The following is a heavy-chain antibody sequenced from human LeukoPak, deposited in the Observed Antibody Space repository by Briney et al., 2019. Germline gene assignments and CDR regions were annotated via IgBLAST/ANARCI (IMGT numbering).Heavy chain of an antibody. CDR1: GGSINSDD. V-gene: IGHV4-59*08. Sequence: SEALSLTCAVSGGSINSDDWSWIRRPPGKGLEWIGHIHHSGRSNYNPSLVSRVTLSVDMSRNQFSLRLSSVTAADTAVYYCARQWVTTGYYYGMDVWGQGTTVTVSS. CDR2: IHHSGRS. CDR3: ARQWVTTGYYYGMDV. D-gene: IGHD4-17*01. J-gene: IGHJ6*02.